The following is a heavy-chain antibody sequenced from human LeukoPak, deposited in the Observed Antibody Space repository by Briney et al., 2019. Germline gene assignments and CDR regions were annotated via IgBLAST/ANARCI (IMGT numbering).Heavy chain of an antibody. CDR3: ARGPLVGATHFDY. J-gene: IGHJ4*02. V-gene: IGHV3-66*02. D-gene: IGHD1-26*01. CDR1: GFPFETNA. CDR2: ICNTET. Sequence: RGGALRLSCATSGFPFETNAMSWVRQAPGKGGEGVTSICNTETFYADSVKGRFTISRDNSKNTLYLQMNSLRAEDTAVYSCARGPLVGATHFDYWGQGTLVTASS.